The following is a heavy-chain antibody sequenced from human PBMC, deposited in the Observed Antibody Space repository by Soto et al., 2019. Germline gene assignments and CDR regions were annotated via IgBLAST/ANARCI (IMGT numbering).Heavy chain of an antibody. CDR3: ARPYSGYDPFDAFDL. CDR2: INQDETET. J-gene: IGHJ3*01. Sequence: EVQLVESGGGLVHPGGSLRLSCAASGFRFGKFWMTWVRQAPGKGLEWVAHINQDETETSYVDSVKGRFTISRDNTKNSLYLQMNGLRGDDTAVYYCARPYSGYDPFDAFDLWGHGTMVIVSS. V-gene: IGHV3-7*01. CDR1: GFRFGKFW. D-gene: IGHD5-12*01.